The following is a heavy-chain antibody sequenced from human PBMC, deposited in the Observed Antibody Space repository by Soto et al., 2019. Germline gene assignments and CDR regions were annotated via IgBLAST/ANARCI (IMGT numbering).Heavy chain of an antibody. Sequence: ASVKVSCKASGYTFTHYYMHWVRQAPGQGLEWMGIINPSGGSTIYAQKFQGRVTMTRDTSTSTVYMELSSLRSEDTAVYYCARGVVVVPAARGYYYYHMDVWGKGTTVTVSS. CDR2: INPSGGST. J-gene: IGHJ6*03. V-gene: IGHV1-46*03. CDR3: ARGVVVVPAARGYYYYHMDV. CDR1: GYTFTHYY. D-gene: IGHD2-2*01.